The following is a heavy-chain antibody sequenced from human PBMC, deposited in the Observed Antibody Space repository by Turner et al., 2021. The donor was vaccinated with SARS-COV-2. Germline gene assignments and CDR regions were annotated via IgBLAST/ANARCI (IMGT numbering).Heavy chain of an antibody. D-gene: IGHD3-22*01. V-gene: IGHV4-39*01. Sequence: QLQLQESGPGLVKPSETLSLTSTVSGGSISSSSYYWGWIRQPPGKGLEWIGNIYYSGSTYYNPSLKSRVTISVDTSKNQFSLKLSSVTAADTAVYYCASRLITMIVVVKDLSAFDIWGQGTMVTVSS. CDR1: GGSISSSSYY. J-gene: IGHJ3*02. CDR2: IYYSGST. CDR3: ASRLITMIVVVKDLSAFDI.